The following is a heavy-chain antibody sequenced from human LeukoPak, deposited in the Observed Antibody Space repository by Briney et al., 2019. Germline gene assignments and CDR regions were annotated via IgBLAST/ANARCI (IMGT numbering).Heavy chain of an antibody. CDR2: IKQDGTEK. J-gene: IGHJ6*02. D-gene: IGHD6-13*01. Sequence: PGGSLRLSCAASGFTFSSYWMSWVRQAPGKGLEWVANIKQDGTEKYYVDSVKGRFTISRDNAKNSLYLQMNSLRAEDTAVYYCARTPLGTGSWPYYYYYYYGVDVWGQGTTVTVSS. CDR1: GFTFSSYW. CDR3: ARTPLGTGSWPYYYYYYYGVDV. V-gene: IGHV3-7*01.